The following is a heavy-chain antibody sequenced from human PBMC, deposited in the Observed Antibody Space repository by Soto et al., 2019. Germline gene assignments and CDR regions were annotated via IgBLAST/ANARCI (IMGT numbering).Heavy chain of an antibody. D-gene: IGHD3-10*01. V-gene: IGHV3-15*07. J-gene: IGHJ4*02. CDR1: GFIFSNAW. CDR2: IKSKTDGGTT. CDR3: TTGGSVRRNLGY. Sequence: GSLRLSCAGSGFIFSNAWMNWVRQSPGKGLEWVGRIKSKTDGGTTDYVAPVKGRFTISRDDSENTVYLQMNSLTAEETAVYYCTTGGSVRRNLGYWGQGPRVTVS.